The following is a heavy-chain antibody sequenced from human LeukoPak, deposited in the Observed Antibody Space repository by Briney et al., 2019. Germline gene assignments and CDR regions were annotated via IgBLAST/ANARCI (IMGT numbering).Heavy chain of an antibody. CDR3: AREIYDFWSGECDY. Sequence: GGSLRLSCAASGFTFSSYGMNWVRQAPGKGLEWVSSISSSGSYIYYADSVKGRFIISRDNAKNSLYLQMNSLRAEDTAVYYCAREIYDFWSGECDYWGQGTLVTVSS. CDR2: ISSSGSYI. D-gene: IGHD3-3*01. J-gene: IGHJ4*02. CDR1: GFTFSSYG. V-gene: IGHV3-21*01.